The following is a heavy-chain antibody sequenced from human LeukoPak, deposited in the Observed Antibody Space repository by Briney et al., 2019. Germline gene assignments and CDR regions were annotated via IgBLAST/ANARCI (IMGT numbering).Heavy chain of an antibody. CDR1: GGSFSGYY. CDR2: INHSGST. D-gene: IGHD1-14*01. CDR3: ARVLTGLYYFDY. Sequence: SETLSLTCAVYGGSFSGYYWSWIRQPPGKGLEWIGEINHSGSTNYNPSLKSRVTISVDTSKNQFSLKLSSVTAADTAVYYCARVLTGLYYFDYWGQGTLVTVS. V-gene: IGHV4-34*01. J-gene: IGHJ4*02.